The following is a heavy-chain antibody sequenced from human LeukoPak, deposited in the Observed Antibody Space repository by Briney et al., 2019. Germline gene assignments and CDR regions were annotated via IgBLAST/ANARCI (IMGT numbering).Heavy chain of an antibody. CDR1: GFTLSDYT. CDR2: ISSSSSYI. CDR3: ARDRLLEDRDFHYYYYMDV. V-gene: IGHV3-21*01. D-gene: IGHD2-21*01. J-gene: IGHJ6*03. Sequence: GGSLRLSCAASGFTLSDYTMNWVRQAPGKGLEWVSSISSSSSYIYYADSVKGRFTISRDNAKNSLYLQMNSLRAEDTAVYHCARDRLLEDRDFHYYYYMDVWGRGTTVTVSS.